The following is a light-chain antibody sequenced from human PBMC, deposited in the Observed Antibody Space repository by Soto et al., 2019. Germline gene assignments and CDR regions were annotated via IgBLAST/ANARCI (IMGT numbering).Light chain of an antibody. CDR2: WAS. CDR3: HQYYSTPIT. J-gene: IGKJ5*01. CDR1: QSLLYSSNNKNY. V-gene: IGKV4-1*01. Sequence: VMPQSPLSLSVTPGEPASISCKSSQSLLYSSNNKNYLAWYQQKSGQPPKLLIYWASTRDSGVPDRFSGSGSGTDFTLTIASLQAEDVAVYYCHQYYSTPITFGQGTRLEI.